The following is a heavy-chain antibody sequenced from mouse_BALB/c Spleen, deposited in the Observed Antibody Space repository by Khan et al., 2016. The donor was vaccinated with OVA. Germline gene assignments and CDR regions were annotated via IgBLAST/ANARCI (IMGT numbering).Heavy chain of an antibody. V-gene: IGHV3-2*02. CDR3: ARVYGGDFDY. CDR1: GYSITSDYA. J-gene: IGHJ2*01. D-gene: IGHD1-1*01. CDR2: ISNSGNT. Sequence: EVQLQESGPGLVKPSQSLSLTCTVTGYSITSDYAWNWIRQFPGNKLEWMGFISNSGNTNYNPSLKSRISITRDTTKNQFFLQLNSVTIEDTATYYCARVYGGDFDYWGQGTTLTVSS.